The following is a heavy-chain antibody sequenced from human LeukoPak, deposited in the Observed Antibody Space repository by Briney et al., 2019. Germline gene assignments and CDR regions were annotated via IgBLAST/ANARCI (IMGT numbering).Heavy chain of an antibody. D-gene: IGHD3-10*01. CDR3: ARESTTMIRGVIQH. Sequence: GGSLRHSCAACGFTFSSYGMHWVRPAPGKGLEWVAVIWYVGSNKYYPDPVKGRFTISRDNFKNTLYLQINSVSAEDTGVYCCARESTTMIRGVIQHWGQGTLVTVSS. V-gene: IGHV3-33*01. J-gene: IGHJ1*01. CDR1: GFTFSSYG. CDR2: IWYVGSNK.